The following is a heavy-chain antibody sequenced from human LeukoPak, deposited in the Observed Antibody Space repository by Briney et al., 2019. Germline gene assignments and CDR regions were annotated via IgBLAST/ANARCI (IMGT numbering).Heavy chain of an antibody. CDR2: IKSKTDGGTT. J-gene: IGHJ4*02. D-gene: IGHD2-15*01. Sequence: PGGSLRLSCAASGFTFSNAWMSWVRQAPGKGLEWVCRIKSKTDGGTTDYAVNVKVRFTISRDNSKNTLYLKMNSLKTEDTAEYYCTTGRYCSGGSYYTHSDFDYWGQGTLVTVSA. CDR1: GFTFSNAW. V-gene: IGHV3-15*01. CDR3: TTGRYCSGGSYYTHSDFDY.